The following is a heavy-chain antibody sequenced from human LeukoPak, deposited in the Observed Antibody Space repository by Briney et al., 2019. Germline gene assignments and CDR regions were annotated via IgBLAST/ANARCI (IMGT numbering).Heavy chain of an antibody. V-gene: IGHV1-8*02. CDR2: MNPNSGNT. CDR3: ARDRTGDYYFDY. J-gene: IGHJ4*02. D-gene: IGHD7-27*01. Sequence: GASVKVSCKASGGTFSSYAINWVRQATGQGLEWMGWMNPNSGNTGYAQKLQGRVTMTRNTSISTAYMELSSLRSEDTAVYYCARDRTGDYYFDYWGQGTLVTVSS. CDR1: GGTFSSYA.